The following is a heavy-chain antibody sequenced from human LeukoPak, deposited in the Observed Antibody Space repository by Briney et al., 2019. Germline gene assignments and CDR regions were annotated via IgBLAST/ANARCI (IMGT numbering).Heavy chain of an antibody. CDR1: GGSMYDYY. D-gene: IGHD2-15*01. J-gene: IGHJ4*02. V-gene: IGHV4-59*01. CDR2: IHYNGRT. Sequence: PSETLSLTCTVSGGSMYDYYWSWLRQPPVKGLEWIGHIHYNGRTNYNPSLESPATISIDMSKNQFSLNLSSVTAADTAVYYCARVRLSGVIDYWGQGTLVTVSS. CDR3: ARVRLSGVIDY.